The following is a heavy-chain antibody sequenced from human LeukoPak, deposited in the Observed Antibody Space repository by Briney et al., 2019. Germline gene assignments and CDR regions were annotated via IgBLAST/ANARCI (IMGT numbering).Heavy chain of an antibody. CDR3: AKTYYYDSSGSTRYFDY. Sequence: GGSLRLSCAASGFTFSSYAMSWVRQAPGKGLEWVSAISGSGGSTYYADSVKGRFTISRDNSKNTLYLQMNSLRAEDTAVYYCAKTYYYDSSGSTRYFDYWGQGTLVTVSS. CDR2: ISGSGGST. J-gene: IGHJ4*02. D-gene: IGHD3-22*01. CDR1: GFTFSSYA. V-gene: IGHV3-23*01.